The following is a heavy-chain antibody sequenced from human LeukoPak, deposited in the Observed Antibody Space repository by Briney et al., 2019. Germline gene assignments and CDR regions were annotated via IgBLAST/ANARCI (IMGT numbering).Heavy chain of an antibody. Sequence: GGSLRLSCAASGFAFSNYWVHWVRQAPGKGLVWVSRINRDGSTTKYADSVKGRFTVSRDNAKNTLNLQMNSLRAEDTAVYYCARDKKSGKSSEIDYWGQGTLVTVSS. J-gene: IGHJ4*02. V-gene: IGHV3-74*03. CDR1: GFAFSNYW. CDR3: ARDKKSGKSSEIDY. D-gene: IGHD1-26*01. CDR2: INRDGSTT.